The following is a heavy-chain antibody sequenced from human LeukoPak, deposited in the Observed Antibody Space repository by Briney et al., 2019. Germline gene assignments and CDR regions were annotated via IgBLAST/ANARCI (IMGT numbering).Heavy chain of an antibody. CDR2: IYHSGSP. CDR3: ATDRSVTMVVDY. D-gene: IGHD3-10*01. CDR1: GYSISSGYF. J-gene: IGHJ4*02. Sequence: SETLSLTCTVSGYSISSGYFWVWIRQPPGKVLEWIGSIYHSGSPYYSPSLKSRVTISVDTSKNQFSLKVTSVTAADTAVYYCATDRSVTMVVDYWGQGTLVTVSS. V-gene: IGHV4-38-2*02.